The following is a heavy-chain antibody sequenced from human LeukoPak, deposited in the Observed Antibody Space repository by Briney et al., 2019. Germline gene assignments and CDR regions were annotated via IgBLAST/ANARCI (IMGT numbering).Heavy chain of an antibody. V-gene: IGHV3-23*01. Sequence: GGSLRLSCAASGFTFSRYAMSWVRQAPGKGLEWVSVISANAGSTYYADSVKGRFTISRDNSKNTLYLQMSSLRAEDTAIYYCAKEGEYSTGYYYFDCWGQGTLVTVSS. D-gene: IGHD2-8*02. CDR3: AKEGEYSTGYYYFDC. CDR2: ISANAGST. CDR1: GFTFSRYA. J-gene: IGHJ4*02.